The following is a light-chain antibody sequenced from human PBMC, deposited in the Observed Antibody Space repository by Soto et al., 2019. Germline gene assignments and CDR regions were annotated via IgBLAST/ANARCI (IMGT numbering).Light chain of an antibody. V-gene: IGKV3-15*01. CDR2: GAS. J-gene: IGKJ1*01. CDR1: QSVSSN. CDR3: QQYNNWPPT. Sequence: VMTQSPGALSVSPGERATLSCRASQSVSSNLAWYQQKPGQAPRLLIYGASTRATGIPARFSGSWSGTECTLTFSSLQSEDVSVYSCQQYNNWPPTLGPGTKVDIK.